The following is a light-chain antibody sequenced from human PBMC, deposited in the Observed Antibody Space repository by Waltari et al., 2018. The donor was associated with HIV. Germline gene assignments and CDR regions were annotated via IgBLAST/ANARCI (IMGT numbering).Light chain of an antibody. J-gene: IGKJ4*01. CDR3: LQYNEFPLT. CDR1: ARVRGD. CDR2: AVS. V-gene: IGKV1-17*01. Sequence: TPMTQTPSFLVASVGNKGTIAWRASARVRGDLGWFQQTPGKAPKRLIYAVSNLQGGVPSRFNGSGFATEFTLTITSLQPEDFATYYCLQYNEFPLTFGGGTRVE.